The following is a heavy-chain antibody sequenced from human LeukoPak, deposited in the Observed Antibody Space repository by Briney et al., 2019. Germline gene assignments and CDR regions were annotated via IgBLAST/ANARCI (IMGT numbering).Heavy chain of an antibody. CDR2: IYPGGSDT. J-gene: IGHJ4*02. V-gene: IGHV5-51*01. CDR1: GYSFTSYW. Sequence: GESLKISCKGSGYSFTSYWIGWVRQMPGKGLEWMGIIYPGGSDTRYSPSFQGQVTISADKSISTAYLQWSSLKASDTAMYYCARVPDILTGYYPFDYWGQGTLVTVSS. CDR3: ARVPDILTGYYPFDY. D-gene: IGHD3-9*01.